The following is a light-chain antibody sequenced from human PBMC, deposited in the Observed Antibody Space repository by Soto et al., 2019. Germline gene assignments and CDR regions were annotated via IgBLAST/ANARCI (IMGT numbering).Light chain of an antibody. Sequence: EIVLTQSPGTLSLSPGERATLSCRASQSVSSSYLAWYQQKPGQAPRLLIYGASSRATGLPDRFSGRGSGTDFPLTISRLEPEDFAVYYCQQYGSSSYTFGQGTKPELK. V-gene: IGKV3-20*01. CDR3: QQYGSSSYT. CDR1: QSVSSSY. J-gene: IGKJ2*01. CDR2: GAS.